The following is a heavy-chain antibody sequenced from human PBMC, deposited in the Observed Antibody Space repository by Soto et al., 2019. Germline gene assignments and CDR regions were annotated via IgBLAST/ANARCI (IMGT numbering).Heavy chain of an antibody. D-gene: IGHD4-4*01. Sequence: EVQLLESGGGLVQPGGSLRLSCAASGFTFSSYAMSWVRQAPGKGLEWVSAISGSGGSTYYADSVKGRFTISRDNSKNSLYLEMNSVRAEDTAVYYCAKDTSYSNSAGHVDYWGQGTLVTVSS. CDR3: AKDTSYSNSAGHVDY. J-gene: IGHJ4*02. CDR1: GFTFSSYA. V-gene: IGHV3-23*01. CDR2: ISGSGGST.